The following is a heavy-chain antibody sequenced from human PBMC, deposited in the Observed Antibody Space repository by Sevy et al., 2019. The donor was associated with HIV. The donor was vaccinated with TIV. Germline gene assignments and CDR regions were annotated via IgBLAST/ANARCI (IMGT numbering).Heavy chain of an antibody. CDR1: GFTFSSYG. D-gene: IGHD3-10*01. V-gene: IGHV3-30*02. J-gene: IGHJ4*02. CDR2: LRYDGSNK. Sequence: GGSLRLSCAASGFTFSSYGMHWVRPAPVKGLEWVAFLRYDGSNKYYADSVKGRFTISRDNSKNTLYLQMNSLRAEDTAVYYCAKGAPDGSGISPSPALFYWGQGTLVTVSS. CDR3: AKGAPDGSGISPSPALFY.